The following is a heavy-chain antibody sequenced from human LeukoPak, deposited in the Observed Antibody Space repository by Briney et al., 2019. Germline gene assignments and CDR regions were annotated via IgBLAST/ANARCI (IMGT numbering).Heavy chain of an antibody. J-gene: IGHJ5*02. D-gene: IGHD2-2*01. Sequence: SETLSLTCAVSGGSISSSNWWSWVRQPPGKGLEWIGEIYHSGSTNYNPSLKSRVTISVDKSKNQFSLKLSSVTAADTAVYYCARDLRYCSSTSCYGTHNWFDPWGQGTLVTVSS. V-gene: IGHV4-4*02. CDR1: GGSISSSNW. CDR2: IYHSGST. CDR3: ARDLRYCSSTSCYGTHNWFDP.